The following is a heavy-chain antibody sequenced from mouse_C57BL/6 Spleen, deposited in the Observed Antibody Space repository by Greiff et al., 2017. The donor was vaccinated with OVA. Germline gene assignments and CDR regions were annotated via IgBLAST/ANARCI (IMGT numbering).Heavy chain of an antibody. Sequence: EVKVEESGPGLVKPSQSLSLTCSVTGYSITSGYYWNWIRQFPGNKLEWMGYISYDGSNNYNPSLKNRISITRDTSKNQFFLKLNSVTTEDTATYYCARDYYGRRGYAMDYWGQGTSVTVSS. CDR1: GYSITSGYY. J-gene: IGHJ4*01. D-gene: IGHD1-1*01. CDR2: ISYDGSN. V-gene: IGHV3-6*01. CDR3: ARDYYGRRGYAMDY.